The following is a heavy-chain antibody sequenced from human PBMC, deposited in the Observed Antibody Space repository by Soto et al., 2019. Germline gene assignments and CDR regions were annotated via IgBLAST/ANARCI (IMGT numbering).Heavy chain of an antibody. Sequence: SVKFPCNASGGTFISYAIGSVRLAPGQGLDWLGGIIPIFGTASYAQKFQGRVTMNRDTSTSTVYIELSSLRSEDTAVYYCARDRGVAAARSHYYYSGIDVWGQETTVT. CDR1: GGTFISYA. CDR3: ARDRGVAAARSHYYYSGIDV. V-gene: IGHV1-69*05. D-gene: IGHD6-13*01. J-gene: IGHJ6*02. CDR2: IIPIFGTA.